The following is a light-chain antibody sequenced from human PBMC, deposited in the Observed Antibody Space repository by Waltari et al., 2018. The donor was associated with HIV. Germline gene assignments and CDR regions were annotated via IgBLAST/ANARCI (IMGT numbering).Light chain of an antibody. CDR1: ESVHSN. J-gene: IGKJ2*01. V-gene: IGKV3-15*01. CDR2: AAS. Sequence: EILMTQSPATLSVSPGGGATVSCRASESVHSNLAWFQQKPGQAPRLLFYAASTRATGLPDRFSASGSGKEFTLTISSLQSEDFALYLCQQYHKWPETFGQGTKLEIK. CDR3: QQYHKWPET.